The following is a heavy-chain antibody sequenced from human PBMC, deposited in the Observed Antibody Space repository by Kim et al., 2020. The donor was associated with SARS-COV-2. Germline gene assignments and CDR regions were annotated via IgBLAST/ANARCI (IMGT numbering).Heavy chain of an antibody. J-gene: IGHJ3*02. CDR3: ARVVGAQPPDAFDI. V-gene: IGHV3-7*01. D-gene: IGHD3-16*01. Sequence: VDSVKGRFTSSRDNAKNSLYLQMNSLRAEDTAVYYCARVVGAQPPDAFDIWGQGTMVTVSS.